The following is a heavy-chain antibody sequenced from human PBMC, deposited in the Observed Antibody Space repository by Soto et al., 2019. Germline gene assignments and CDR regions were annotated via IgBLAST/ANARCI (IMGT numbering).Heavy chain of an antibody. V-gene: IGHV4-34*01. CDR1: GGSLSGYY. Sequence: QVQLQQWGAGLLKPSETLSLNCAVNGGSLSGYYWSWIRQPPGKGLEWIGEIKDGGRTNYSPSLKSRATIASDPPNNQFSLTLYSVTAADTGVYYCARGQEGVVATHWDQGTLVTVSS. CDR3: ARGQEGVVATH. CDR2: IKDGGRT. D-gene: IGHD5-12*01. J-gene: IGHJ4*02.